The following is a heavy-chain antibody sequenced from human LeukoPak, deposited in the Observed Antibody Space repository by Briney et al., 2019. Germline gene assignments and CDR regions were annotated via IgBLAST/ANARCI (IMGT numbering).Heavy chain of an antibody. CDR3: ARGDCSSTICYSPMDV. J-gene: IGHJ6*03. Sequence: SETLSLTCTVSGYSINSGYYWVWIRQPPGKGLEGIGSIYRTGSTNYNPSLKSRVTISVDTSKNQFSLKVRSVTAADTAVYYCARGDCSSTICYSPMDVWGKGTTVTVSS. CDR2: IYRTGST. D-gene: IGHD2-2*01. CDR1: GYSINSGYY. V-gene: IGHV4-38-2*02.